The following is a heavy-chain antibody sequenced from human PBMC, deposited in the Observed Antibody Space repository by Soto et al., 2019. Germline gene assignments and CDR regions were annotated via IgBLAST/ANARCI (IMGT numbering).Heavy chain of an antibody. CDR1: GFTFSSYS. CDR2: ISSSSSYI. V-gene: IGHV3-21*01. CDR3: ARAKGGLWSGHYYYYYYMDV. D-gene: IGHD3-3*01. J-gene: IGHJ6*03. Sequence: EVQLVESGGGLVKPGGSLRLSCAASGFTFSSYSMNWVRQAPGKGLEWVSSISSSSSYIYYADSVKGRFTISRDNAKNSLYLQMNSLRAEDTAVYYCARAKGGLWSGHYYYYYYMDVWGKGTTVTVSS.